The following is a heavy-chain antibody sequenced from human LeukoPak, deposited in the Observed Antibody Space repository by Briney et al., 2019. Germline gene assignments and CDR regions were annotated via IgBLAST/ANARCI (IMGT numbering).Heavy chain of an antibody. D-gene: IGHD1-26*01. J-gene: IGHJ3*02. V-gene: IGHV3-30*03. Sequence: PGRSLRLSCAASGFTFSSYGMHWVRQAPGKGLEWVAVISYDGSNKYYADSVKGRFTISRDNSKNTLYLQMNSLRAEDTAVYYCARDPSGTNDAFDIWGQGTMVTVSS. CDR2: ISYDGSNK. CDR3: ARDPSGTNDAFDI. CDR1: GFTFSSYG.